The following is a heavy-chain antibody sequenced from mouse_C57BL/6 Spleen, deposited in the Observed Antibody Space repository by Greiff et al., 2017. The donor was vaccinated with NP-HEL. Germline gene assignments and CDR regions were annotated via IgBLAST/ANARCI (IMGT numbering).Heavy chain of an antibody. CDR1: GYTFTSYW. V-gene: IGHV1-7*01. D-gene: IGHD1-1*01. Sequence: QVQLQQSGAELAKPGASVKLSCKASGYTFTSYWMHWVKQRPGQGLEWIGYINPSSGYTKYNQKFKDKATLTADKSSSTAYMQLSSLTYEDSAVYYCARSNLLLRDAMDYWGQGTSVTVSS. J-gene: IGHJ4*01. CDR2: INPSSGYT. CDR3: ARSNLLLRDAMDY.